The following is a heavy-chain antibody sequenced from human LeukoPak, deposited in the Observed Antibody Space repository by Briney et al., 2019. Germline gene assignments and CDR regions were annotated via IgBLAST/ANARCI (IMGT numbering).Heavy chain of an antibody. Sequence: ASVKVSCKASGYTFTSYGICWVRQAPGQGLEWMGWISAYNGNTNYAQKLQGRVTMTTDTSTSTAYMKLRSLGSDDTAVYYCARDTGAYSSDRYYDYWGQGTLVTVSS. CDR3: ARDTGAYSSDRYYDY. CDR2: ISAYNGNT. CDR1: GYTFTSYG. D-gene: IGHD6-19*01. J-gene: IGHJ4*02. V-gene: IGHV1-18*01.